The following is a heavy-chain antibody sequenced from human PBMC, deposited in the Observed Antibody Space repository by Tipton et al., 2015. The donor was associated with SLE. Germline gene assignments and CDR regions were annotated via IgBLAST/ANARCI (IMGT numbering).Heavy chain of an antibody. CDR1: GYTFSDYS. J-gene: IGHJ4*02. D-gene: IGHD6-13*01. Sequence: QLVQSGAEVKKPGASVKVSCKASGYTFSDYSMHWVRQAPGQGLEWMGWINVGKGNTRYSQEFQGRVTITRDTSASTAYMELSRLRSEDMAVYYCARDGGGSSSWADYWGEGTLVTVSS. CDR3: ARDGGGSSSWADY. CDR2: INVGKGNT. V-gene: IGHV1-3*03.